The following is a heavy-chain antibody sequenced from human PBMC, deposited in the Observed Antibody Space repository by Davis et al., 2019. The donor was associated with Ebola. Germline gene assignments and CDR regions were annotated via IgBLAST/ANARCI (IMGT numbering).Heavy chain of an antibody. V-gene: IGHV5-51*01. CDR2: IYPADSDT. CDR1: GYSFSNYW. CDR3: VRTPLDFSDLSPKWHFDL. D-gene: IGHD4-17*01. Sequence: GESLKISCKGSGYSFSNYWIGWVRQMPGRGLEWMGIIYPADSDTRYSPSFQGQVTISVDKSINTAYLQWSSLQASDTAIYYCVRTPLDFSDLSPKWHFDLWGRGTLVTVSS. J-gene: IGHJ2*01.